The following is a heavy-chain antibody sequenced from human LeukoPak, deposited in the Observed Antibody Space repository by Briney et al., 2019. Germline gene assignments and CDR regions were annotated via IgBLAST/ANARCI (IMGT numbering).Heavy chain of an antibody. CDR3: AKVVVVTAIPYYFDH. CDR1: GFTFSNYF. Sequence: GGSLRLSCAASGFTFSNYFMHWVRQVPGKGLEWVASVSQDESNELYADSVKGRFTISRDNSKNTLYLQMNSLRGEDTAVYYCAKVVVVTAIPYYFDHWGQGTLVTVSS. V-gene: IGHV3-30*18. J-gene: IGHJ4*02. CDR2: VSQDESNE. D-gene: IGHD2-21*02.